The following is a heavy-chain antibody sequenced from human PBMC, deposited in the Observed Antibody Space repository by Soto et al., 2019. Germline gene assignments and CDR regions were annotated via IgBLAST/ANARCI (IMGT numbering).Heavy chain of an antibody. D-gene: IGHD6-13*01. CDR1: GFTFSSYA. J-gene: IGHJ4*02. CDR3: ARLGSSTTPGD. CDR2: ISYDGSNK. Sequence: QVQLVESGGGVVQPGRSLRLSCAASGFTFSSYAMHWVRQAPGKGLEWVAVISYDGSNKYYADSAKGRFTISRDNSKNTLYLQMNSLRAEDTAVYYCARLGSSTTPGDWGQGTLVTVSS. V-gene: IGHV3-30-3*01.